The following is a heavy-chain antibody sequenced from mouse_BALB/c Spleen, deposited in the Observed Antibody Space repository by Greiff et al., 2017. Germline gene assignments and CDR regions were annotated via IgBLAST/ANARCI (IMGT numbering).Heavy chain of an antibody. J-gene: IGHJ3*01. CDR1: GFSLTSYG. CDR3: ARPSASWFAY. V-gene: IGHV2-2*02. CDR2: IWSGGST. Sequence: VMLVESGPGLVQPSQSLSITCTVSGFSLTSYGVHWVRQSPGKGLEWLGVIWSGGSTDYNAAFISRLSISKDNSKSQVFFKMNSLQANDTAIYYCARPSASWFAYWGQGTLVTVSA.